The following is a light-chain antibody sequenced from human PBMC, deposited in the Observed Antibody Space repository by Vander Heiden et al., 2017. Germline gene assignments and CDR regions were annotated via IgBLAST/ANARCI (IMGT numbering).Light chain of an antibody. J-gene: IGKJ5*01. CDR3: QQRSNWPSIT. CDR2: DAS. Sequence: PGERATLSCRASQSVSSYLAWYQQKPGQAPRLLIYDASNRATGIPARFSGSGSGTDFTLTISSLEPEDFAVYYCQQRSNWPSITFGQGTRLEIK. V-gene: IGKV3-11*01. CDR1: QSVSSY.